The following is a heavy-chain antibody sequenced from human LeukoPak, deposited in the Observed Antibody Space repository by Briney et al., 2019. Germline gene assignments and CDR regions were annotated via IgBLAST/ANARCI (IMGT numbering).Heavy chain of an antibody. D-gene: IGHD3-22*01. CDR1: GYTFTSYE. CDR3: ARGQIVYSFDRSGYFDY. J-gene: IGHJ4*02. V-gene: IGHV1-8*01. CDR2: MNPDSGNT. Sequence: GASVKVSCKASGYTFTSYEINWVRQATGQGLEWMGWMNPDSGNTGYAQQLQSRVTMTRNTSISTAYMELSSLRSEDTAVYYCARGQIVYSFDRSGYFDYWGQGNLVTVSS.